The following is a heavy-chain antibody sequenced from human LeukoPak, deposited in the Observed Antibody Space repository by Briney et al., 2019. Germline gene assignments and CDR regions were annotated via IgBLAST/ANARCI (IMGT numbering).Heavy chain of an antibody. CDR3: ARLGYSSGNWFDP. CDR1: GGSISSSSYY. CDR2: IYFRGST. V-gene: IGHV4-39*01. D-gene: IGHD6-19*01. Sequence: SETLSLTCTVSGGSISSSSYYWGWIRQPPGKGLEGIGSIYFRGSTYYNPALKSRVTISVDTSKNQFSLKLSSVPAADPAVYYCARLGYSSGNWFDPWGQGTLVTVSS. J-gene: IGHJ5*02.